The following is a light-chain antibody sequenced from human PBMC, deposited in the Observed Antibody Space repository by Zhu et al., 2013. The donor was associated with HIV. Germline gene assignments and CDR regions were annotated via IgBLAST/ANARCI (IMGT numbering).Light chain of an antibody. CDR1: QSVSSY. Sequence: EIVLTQSPATLSLSRGDRVTLSCRASQSVSSYLAWYQQKPGQAPRLLIYGASSRATGIPDRFSGSGSGTEFTLSISSLQPDDFATYYCQQYNSHSRTFGQGTEGG. CDR2: GAS. J-gene: IGKJ1*01. V-gene: IGKV3D-15*01. CDR3: QQYNSHSRT.